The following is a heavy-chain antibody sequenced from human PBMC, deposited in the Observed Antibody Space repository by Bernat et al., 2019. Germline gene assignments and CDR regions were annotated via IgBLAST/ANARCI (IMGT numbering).Heavy chain of an antibody. V-gene: IGHV4-28*03. J-gene: IGHJ4*02. CDR3: AREINYYFDY. Sequence: VSGYSISSSNWWGWIRQPPGKGLELLVYIYYSGSTYYNPSLKSLVTMSVDTSKNQFSLKLSSVTAVDTAVYYCAREINYYFDYWGQGTLV. D-gene: IGHD3-16*01. CDR1: GYSISSSNW. CDR2: IYYSGST.